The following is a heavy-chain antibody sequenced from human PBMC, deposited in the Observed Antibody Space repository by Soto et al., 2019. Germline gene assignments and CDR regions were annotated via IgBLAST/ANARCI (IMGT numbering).Heavy chain of an antibody. J-gene: IGHJ6*02. CDR3: ARLPGHFTSTSCDGYYLMYV. Sequence: SETLSLTCTVSAASISSDYWSWIRQPPGKGLEWIGYISYSGSPNYNPSLKSRVTISVDTSKNQFSLKLSSVIAADTAVYYCARLPGHFTSTSCDGYYLMYVWGQGSTVTVSS. CDR1: AASISSDY. CDR2: ISYSGSP. D-gene: IGHD2-2*01. V-gene: IGHV4-59*08.